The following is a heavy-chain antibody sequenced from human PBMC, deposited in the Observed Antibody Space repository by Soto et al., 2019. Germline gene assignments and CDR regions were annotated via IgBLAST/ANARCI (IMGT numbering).Heavy chain of an antibody. D-gene: IGHD3-22*01. CDR1: GGSLSSYY. CDR2: IYYSGST. Sequence: SETLSLTCTVSGGSLSSYYWSWIRQPPGKGLEWIGYIYYSGSTNYNPSLNSRVNISVETYKNQFALKLTSLTAADTALYYCARHRYYYDSSGLYRWFARWGQGNRVTVSS. J-gene: IGHJ5*02. V-gene: IGHV4-59*01. CDR3: ARHRYYYDSSGLYRWFAR.